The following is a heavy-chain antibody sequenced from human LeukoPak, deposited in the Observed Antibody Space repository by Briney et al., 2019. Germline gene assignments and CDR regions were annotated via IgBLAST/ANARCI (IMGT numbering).Heavy chain of an antibody. J-gene: IGHJ4*02. Sequence: ASVKVSCKASGYTFTSYAMHWVRQAPGQRLEWMGWINAGNGNTKYSQEFQGRVTITRDTSASTAYMELSSLISEDMAAYYCARGSRSGYKTFDYWGQGTLVTVSS. V-gene: IGHV1-3*03. CDR1: GYTFTSYA. CDR2: INAGNGNT. CDR3: ARGSRSGYKTFDY. D-gene: IGHD3-3*01.